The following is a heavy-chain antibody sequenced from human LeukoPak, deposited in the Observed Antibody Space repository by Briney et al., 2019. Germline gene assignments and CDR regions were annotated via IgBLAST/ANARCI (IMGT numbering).Heavy chain of an antibody. J-gene: IGHJ4*02. V-gene: IGHV3-7*01. CDR2: VRQDESDK. CDR1: RSTFSDYW. CDR3: ARGGLRGAFDY. D-gene: IGHD4-17*01. Sequence: GGSLRLSCAASRSTFSDYWMSWVRQAPGKGLEWVAHVRQDESDKYYVDSVKGRFTISRDNAQNSLYLQMNSLRADDTAVYYCARGGLRGAFDYWGQGTLVTVSS.